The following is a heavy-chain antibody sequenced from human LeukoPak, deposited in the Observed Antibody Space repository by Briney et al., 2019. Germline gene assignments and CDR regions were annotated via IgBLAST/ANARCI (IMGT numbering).Heavy chain of an antibody. CDR2: IYYSRST. CDR1: GGSISSGDYY. D-gene: IGHD3-22*01. V-gene: IGHV4-30-4*08. J-gene: IGHJ3*02. Sequence: SETLSLTCTVSGGSISSGDYYWSWIRQPPGKGLEWIGYIYYSRSTYYNPSLKSRVTISVDTSKNQFSLKLSSVTAADTAVYYCARQGIVVVTPDAFDIWGQGTMVTVSS. CDR3: ARQGIVVVTPDAFDI.